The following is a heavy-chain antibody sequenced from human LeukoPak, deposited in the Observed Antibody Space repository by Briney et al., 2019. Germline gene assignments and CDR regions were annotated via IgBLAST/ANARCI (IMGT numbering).Heavy chain of an antibody. D-gene: IGHD4-17*01. V-gene: IGHV3-23*01. CDR2: ISGSGDST. CDR3: ARDKRDYGDPDAFDI. Sequence: GGSLRLSCAASGFTFSTYAVNWIRQAPGKGLEWVSTISGSGDSTYYADSVKGRFTISRDNSKDTLYLQMSSVRVDDTAVYYCARDKRDYGDPDAFDIWGQGTMVTVSS. J-gene: IGHJ3*02. CDR1: GFTFSTYA.